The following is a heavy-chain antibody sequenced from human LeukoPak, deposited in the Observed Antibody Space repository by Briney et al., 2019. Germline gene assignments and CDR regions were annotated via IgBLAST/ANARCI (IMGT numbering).Heavy chain of an antibody. J-gene: IGHJ4*02. CDR3: AKDHYSTRYPPSDY. D-gene: IGHD3-22*01. CDR1: GFNLSRYV. CDR2: IKGTGWRT. Sequence: GGSLRLSCAASGFNLSRYVMTCVRQAPGKGLEWGSTIKGTGWRTFYADSVKGRLIISRDSSKNTPYVQMNNLTAEDAAVYFCAKDHYSTRYPPSDYWGKGTLVIVSS. V-gene: IGHV3-23*01.